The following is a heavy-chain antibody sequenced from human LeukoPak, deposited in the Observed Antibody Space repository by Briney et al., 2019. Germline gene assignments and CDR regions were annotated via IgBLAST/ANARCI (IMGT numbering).Heavy chain of an antibody. J-gene: IGHJ4*02. Sequence: GGSLRLSCVASGFTFSGYSMGWVRQAPGRGLEWVSFVWPKNDKTYYADSVRGRFTISRDNSKNTLYLQMNSLRAEDTAVYYCASGPSGGFDYWGQGTLVTVSS. CDR2: VWPKNDKT. D-gene: IGHD2-15*01. CDR3: ASGPSGGFDY. V-gene: IGHV3-23*01. CDR1: GFTFSGYS.